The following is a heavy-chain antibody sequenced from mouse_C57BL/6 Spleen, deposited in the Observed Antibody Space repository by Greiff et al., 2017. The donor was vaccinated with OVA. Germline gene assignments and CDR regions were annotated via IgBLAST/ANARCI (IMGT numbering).Heavy chain of an antibody. CDR3: TRYYSNYWYFDV. J-gene: IGHJ1*03. V-gene: IGHV1-5*01. Sequence: EVKLVESGTVLARPGASVKMSCKTSGYTFTSYWMHWVKQRPGQGLEWIGAIYPGNSDTSYNQKLKGKAKLTAVTSASTAYMELSSLTNEDSAVYYCTRYYSNYWYFDVWGTGTTVTVSS. CDR1: GYTFTSYW. D-gene: IGHD2-5*01. CDR2: IYPGNSDT.